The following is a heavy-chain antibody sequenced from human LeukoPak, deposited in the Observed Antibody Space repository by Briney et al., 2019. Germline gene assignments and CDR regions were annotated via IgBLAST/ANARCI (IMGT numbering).Heavy chain of an antibody. V-gene: IGHV3-48*03. J-gene: IGHJ4*02. D-gene: IGHD5-12*01. CDR1: GFTFSSYE. CDR2: SSSSGSTI. CDR3: ARGSLHSAYGFDY. Sequence: GGSLRLSCAASGFTFSSYEMNGVRQAPGKGREWVSHSSSSGSTIYYAGSVKGRFTIARDNAKNSVYLKMNSLRAEDTAVYYCARGSLHSAYGFDYWGQGTLVTVSS.